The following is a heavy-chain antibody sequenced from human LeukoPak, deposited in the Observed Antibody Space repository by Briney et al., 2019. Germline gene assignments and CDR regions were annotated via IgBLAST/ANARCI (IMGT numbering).Heavy chain of an antibody. J-gene: IGHJ5*02. CDR2: IIPILGIA. V-gene: IGHV1-69*04. Sequence: EASVKVSCKASGGTFSSYAISWVRQAPGQGLEWMGRIIPILGIANYAQKFQGRVTITADKSTSTAYMELSSLRSEDTAVYYCAREEYYYDSSGYSWFDPWGQGTLVTVSS. CDR1: GGTFSSYA. CDR3: AREEYYYDSSGYSWFDP. D-gene: IGHD3-22*01.